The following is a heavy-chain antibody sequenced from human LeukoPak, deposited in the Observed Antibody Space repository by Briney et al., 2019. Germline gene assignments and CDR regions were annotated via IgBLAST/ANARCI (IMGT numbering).Heavy chain of an antibody. V-gene: IGHV1-8*03. Sequence: ASVKVSCKPSGYTFTNYEINWVRQAAGQGLEWMGWMNPNSGNAAYAEKFQGRVTITRNNSITTAYMDLSSLTSEETAVYYCPGDISGAIVRDWLDRWVQGTLVTDSS. CDR2: MNPNSGNA. CDR1: GYTFTNYE. CDR3: PGDISGAIVRDWLDR. D-gene: IGHD1-7*01. J-gene: IGHJ5*02.